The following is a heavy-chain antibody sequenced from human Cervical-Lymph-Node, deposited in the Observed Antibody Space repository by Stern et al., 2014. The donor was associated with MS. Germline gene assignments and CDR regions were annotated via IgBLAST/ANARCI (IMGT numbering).Heavy chain of an antibody. V-gene: IGHV1-18*01. D-gene: IGHD3-22*01. CDR1: GYTFTTYA. CDR2: ISAYNGNA. Sequence: VQLVESGAEVKRPGASVKVSCKASGYTFTTYAVSWVRQAPGQGLEWMGWISAYNGNANYAQKLQGRVTMTTDTSTSTAYMELRSLRSDDTAVYYCAREKYCYDSSGYYYYFDYWGQGTLVTVSS. CDR3: AREKYCYDSSGYYYYFDY. J-gene: IGHJ4*02.